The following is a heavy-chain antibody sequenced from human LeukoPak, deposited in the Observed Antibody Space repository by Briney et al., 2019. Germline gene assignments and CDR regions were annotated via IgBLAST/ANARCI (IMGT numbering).Heavy chain of an antibody. J-gene: IGHJ4*02. CDR3: AYPPFDY. V-gene: IGHV3-30*02. CDR1: GCTFSSYG. CDR2: IRYDGSNK. Sequence: PWGSLRLSCAASGCTFSSYGMHWVRQAPGKGLEWVAFIRYDGSNKYYADSVKGRFTISRDNSKNTLYLQMNSLRAEDTAVYYCAYPPFDYWGEGTPVTVSS.